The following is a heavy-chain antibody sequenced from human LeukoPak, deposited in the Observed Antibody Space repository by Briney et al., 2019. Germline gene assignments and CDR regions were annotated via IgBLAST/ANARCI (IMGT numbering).Heavy chain of an antibody. CDR1: GFTFSSYA. V-gene: IGHV3-23*01. CDR3: AKDSWYYDFWSGYYYMDYLDY. Sequence: GGSLRLSCAASGFTFSSYAMSWVRQAPGKGLEWVSAISGSGGSTYYADSVKGRFTISRDNSKNTLYLQMNSLRAEDTAVYYCAKDSWYYDFWSGYYYMDYLDYWGQGTLVTVSS. D-gene: IGHD3-3*01. CDR2: ISGSGGST. J-gene: IGHJ4*02.